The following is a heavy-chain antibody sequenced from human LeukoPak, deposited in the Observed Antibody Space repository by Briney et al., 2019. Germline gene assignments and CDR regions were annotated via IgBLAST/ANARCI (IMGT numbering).Heavy chain of an antibody. V-gene: IGHV4-30-4*01. D-gene: IGHD2-15*01. CDR1: GGSISSGDYY. CDR3: ARASVVVASYSTWFDP. J-gene: IGHJ5*02. CDR2: IYYSGST. Sequence: SETLSLTCTVSGGSISSGDYYWSWIRQPPGKGLEWIGYIYYSGSTYYNPSLKSRVTISVGMSKNQFSLNLSSVTAADTAVYYCARASVVVASYSTWFDPWGQGTLVTVSS.